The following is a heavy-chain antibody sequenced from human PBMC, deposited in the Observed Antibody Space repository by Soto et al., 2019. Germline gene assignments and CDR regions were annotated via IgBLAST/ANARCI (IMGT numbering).Heavy chain of an antibody. J-gene: IGHJ4*02. CDR3: AKVVVAATRHSDFDS. V-gene: IGHV4-39*02. D-gene: IGHD2-15*01. Sequence: SETLSLTCTVSGGSINSNNYYWAWIRQPPGKGLAWIASVYFDGSTYYNPSLKSRVSISVDTSKNHFSLKLTSVTAADTAVYYCAKVVVAATRHSDFDSWGQGTLVTVSS. CDR2: VYFDGST. CDR1: GGSINSNNYY.